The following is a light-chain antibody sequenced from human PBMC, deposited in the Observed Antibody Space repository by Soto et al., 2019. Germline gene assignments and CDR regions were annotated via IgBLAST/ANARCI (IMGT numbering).Light chain of an antibody. CDR2: AAY. CDR1: QGISSY. J-gene: IGKJ1*01. Sequence: AIRMTQSPSSFSASTGDRVTITCRASQGISSYLAWYQQKPGKAPKLLIYAAYTLQSGVPSRFSGSGSGTDFTLTISCLQSEDFATYYCQQYYSYPTWTFGQGTKVEIK. V-gene: IGKV1-8*01. CDR3: QQYYSYPTWT.